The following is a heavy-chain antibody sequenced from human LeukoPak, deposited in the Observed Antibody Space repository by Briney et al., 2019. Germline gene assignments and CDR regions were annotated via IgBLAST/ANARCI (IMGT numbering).Heavy chain of an antibody. J-gene: IGHJ3*02. V-gene: IGHV3-21*01. Sequence: NPGGSLRLSCAASGFTFSNAWMSWVRQAPGKGLEWVSSISSTSAYIYYADSMKGRFTISRDNAKNSLYLQMNSLRAEDTAVYYCARTYYYGSGNAFDMWGQGTMVTVSS. CDR1: GFTFSNAW. D-gene: IGHD3-10*01. CDR3: ARTYYYGSGNAFDM. CDR2: ISSTSAYI.